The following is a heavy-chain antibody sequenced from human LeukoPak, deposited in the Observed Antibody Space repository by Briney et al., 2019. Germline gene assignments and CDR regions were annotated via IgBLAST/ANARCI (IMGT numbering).Heavy chain of an antibody. J-gene: IGHJ6*03. Sequence: SETLSLTCTVSGGSISSYYWSWIRQPPGKGLEWIGYIYYSGSTNYNPSLESRVTISEDTSKNQFSLKLSSVTAADTAVYYCARDRVYYMDVWGKGTTVTVSS. CDR2: IYYSGST. CDR1: GGSISSYY. V-gene: IGHV4-59*01. CDR3: ARDRVYYMDV.